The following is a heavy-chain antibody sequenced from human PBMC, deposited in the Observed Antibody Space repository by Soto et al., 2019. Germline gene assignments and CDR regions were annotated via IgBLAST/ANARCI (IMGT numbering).Heavy chain of an antibody. V-gene: IGHV1-69*02. CDR3: ARVFSPYYYGSGSAGYTARYYMDV. J-gene: IGHJ6*03. Sequence: ASVKVSCKASGGTFSSYTISWVRQAPGQGLEWMGRIIPILGIANYAQKFQGRVTITADKSTSTAYMELSSLRSEDTAVYYCARVFSPYYYGSGSAGYTARYYMDVWGKGTTVTVSS. D-gene: IGHD3-10*01. CDR2: IIPILGIA. CDR1: GGTFSSYT.